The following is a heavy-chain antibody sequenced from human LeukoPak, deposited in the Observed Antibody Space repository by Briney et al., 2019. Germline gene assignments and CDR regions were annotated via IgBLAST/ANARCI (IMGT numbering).Heavy chain of an antibody. Sequence: SETLSLTCAVSGGSISSGGHSWSWIRQPPGKGLEWIGYIYHSGSTYYNPSLKSRVTISVDRSKNQFSLKLSSVTAADTAVYYCARLTNWENWFDPWGQGTLVTVSS. D-gene: IGHD7-27*01. J-gene: IGHJ5*02. CDR2: IYHSGST. CDR3: ARLTNWENWFDP. V-gene: IGHV4-30-2*01. CDR1: GGSISSGGHS.